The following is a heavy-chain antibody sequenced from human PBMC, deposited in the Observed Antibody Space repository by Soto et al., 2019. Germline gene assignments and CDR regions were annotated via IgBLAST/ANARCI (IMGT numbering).Heavy chain of an antibody. CDR1: SGPSSSHN. V-gene: IGHV4-59*08. CDR3: VRQGIGNLHGRVDV. Sequence: QVQLQQSGPGLVKPSETLSLTCSVSSGPSSSHNWGWIRQPPGRGLEWIGYVYSTGGTSYNPSHKSRVTISADTSTNHIALTLHSVTAADTAVYYCVRQGIGNLHGRVDVWGQGTTVRVSS. CDR2: VYSTGGT. J-gene: IGHJ6*02. D-gene: IGHD1-1*01.